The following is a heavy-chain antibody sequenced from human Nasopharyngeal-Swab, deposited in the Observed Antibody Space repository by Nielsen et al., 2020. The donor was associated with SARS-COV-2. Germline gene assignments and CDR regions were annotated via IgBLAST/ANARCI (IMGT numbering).Heavy chain of an antibody. Sequence: ASVKVSCKASGYTFSNYDITWVRQATGQGLEWMGRMNPDSANTGYAQNFQGRVTMTGNTSISTAYMELTGLRSEDTAVYYCARARGVRGVFSGRYYYYSMDVWGKGTTVTVSS. D-gene: IGHD3-10*01. V-gene: IGHV1-8*01. CDR2: MNPDSANT. CDR3: ARARGVRGVFSGRYYYYSMDV. J-gene: IGHJ6*03. CDR1: GYTFSNYD.